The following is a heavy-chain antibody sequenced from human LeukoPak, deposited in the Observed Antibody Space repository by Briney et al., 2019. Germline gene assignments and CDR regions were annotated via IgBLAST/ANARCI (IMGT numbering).Heavy chain of an antibody. Sequence: GGSLRLSCTASGFTFSSYWMHWVRQAPGKGLVWVSRVNSDGTSTSYADSVTGRFTISRDNAKNTLYLQINSLTAEDTAVYYCVRIAAAGPSWGRGTLVTVSS. V-gene: IGHV3-74*01. CDR1: GFTFSSYW. CDR2: VNSDGTST. D-gene: IGHD6-13*01. CDR3: VRIAAAGPS. J-gene: IGHJ5*02.